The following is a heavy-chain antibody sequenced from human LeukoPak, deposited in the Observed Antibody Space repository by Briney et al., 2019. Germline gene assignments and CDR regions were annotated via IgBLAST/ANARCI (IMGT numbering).Heavy chain of an antibody. CDR2: FDPGDGET. J-gene: IGHJ6*02. V-gene: IGHV1-24*01. Sequence: ASVTVSCKVSGYTLTEMSIHWVRQAPGGALEWMGGFDPGDGETVYAPKFQGRVTMTEDTSADTAYMELSSLGSEDTAVYYCTTCLNGAGQPVAIYYFGMDVWGQGTTDTLFS. D-gene: IGHD2-2*01. CDR3: TTCLNGAGQPVAIYYFGMDV. CDR1: GYTLTEMS.